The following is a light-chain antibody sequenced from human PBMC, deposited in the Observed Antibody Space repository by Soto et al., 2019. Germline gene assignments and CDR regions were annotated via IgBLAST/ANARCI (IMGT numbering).Light chain of an antibody. V-gene: IGKV3-11*01. CDR2: DAS. Sequence: DIVLTQSPAILSLSPGDRATLSCTASQSVNTYLAWYQQRPGQAPRLLIFDASNRATGIPARFSGSGSGTDFSLTISSLEHEHFAVYYCQHSGDCPLAFGEVTTVHI. J-gene: IGKJ4*01. CDR1: QSVNTY. CDR3: QHSGDCPLA.